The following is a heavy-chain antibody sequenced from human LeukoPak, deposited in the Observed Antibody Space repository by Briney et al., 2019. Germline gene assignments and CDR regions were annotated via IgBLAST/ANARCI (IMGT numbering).Heavy chain of an antibody. CDR1: GGTFISYA. D-gene: IGHD5-12*01. CDR3: ARPRGYSGYIDY. J-gene: IGHJ4*02. CDR2: IIPIFGTA. V-gene: IGHV1-69*13. Sequence: SVKVSRKASGGTFISYAISWVRQAPGQGLEWMGGIIPIFGTANYAQKFQGRVTITADESTSTAYMELSSLRSEDTAVYYCARPRGYSGYIDYWGQGTLVTVSS.